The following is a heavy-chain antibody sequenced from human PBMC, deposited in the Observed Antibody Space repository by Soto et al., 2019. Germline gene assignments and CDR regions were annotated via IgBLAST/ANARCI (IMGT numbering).Heavy chain of an antibody. J-gene: IGHJ5*02. V-gene: IGHV4-31*03. D-gene: IGHD3-16*02. CDR3: ARVPHDYIWGSYRVNWFDP. CDR2: IYYSGST. Sequence: SETLSLTCSVSGGSISSGGYYWSWIRQHPGKGLEWIGCIYYSGSTYYNPSLKSRVTISVDTSKNQFSLKLSSVTAADTAVYYCARVPHDYIWGSYRVNWFDPWGQGTLVTVSS. CDR1: GGSISSGGYY.